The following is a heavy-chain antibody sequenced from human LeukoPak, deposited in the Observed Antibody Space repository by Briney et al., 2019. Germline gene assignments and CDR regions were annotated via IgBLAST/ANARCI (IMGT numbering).Heavy chain of an antibody. J-gene: IGHJ6*02. D-gene: IGHD3-9*01. CDR2: INPSGGST. CDR1: GYTFTSYY. V-gene: IGHV1-46*01. CDR3: ARAYDILTGSIYYYYGMDV. Sequence: GASVKVSCKASGYTFTSYYKHWVRQAPGQGLEWMGIINPSGGSTSYAQKFQGRVTMTRDTSTSTVYMELSSLRSEDTAVYYCARAYDILTGSIYYYYGMDVWGQGTTVTVSS.